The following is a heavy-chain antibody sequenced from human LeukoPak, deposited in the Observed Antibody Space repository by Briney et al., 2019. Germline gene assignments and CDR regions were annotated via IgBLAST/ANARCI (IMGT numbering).Heavy chain of an antibody. CDR1: GASISYYNYY. D-gene: IGHD4-17*01. J-gene: IGHJ4*02. CDR3: ARGDYFV. V-gene: IGHV4-39*01. Sequence: SETLSLTCTVSGASISYYNYYWAWLRQPPGKGLEWIGSIYYSGSTYYNPSLKSRVTISVDTSKNQFSLKLSSVTAADTAVYYCARGDYFVWGQGTLVTVSS. CDR2: IYYSGST.